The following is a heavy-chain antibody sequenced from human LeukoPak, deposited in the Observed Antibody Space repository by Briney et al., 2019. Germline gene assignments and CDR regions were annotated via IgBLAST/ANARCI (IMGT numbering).Heavy chain of an antibody. V-gene: IGHV4-59*12. J-gene: IGHJ3*02. D-gene: IGHD3-16*01. CDR3: ARDSHYGAFDI. Sequence: SETLSLTCTVSGGSISSYYWSWIRQPPGKGLEWIGYIYYSGSTNYNPSLKSRVTISVDTSKNQFSLKLSSVTAADTAVYYCARDSHYGAFDIWGQGTMVTVSS. CDR1: GGSISSYY. CDR2: IYYSGST.